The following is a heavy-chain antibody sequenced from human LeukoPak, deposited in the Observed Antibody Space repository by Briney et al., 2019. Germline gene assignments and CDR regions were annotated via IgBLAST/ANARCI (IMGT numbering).Heavy chain of an antibody. V-gene: IGHV4-31*03. CDR3: GRGGGRSSTGMDV. CDR1: GGSISSAAYY. D-gene: IGHD2-2*01. J-gene: IGHJ6*02. Sequence: SETLSLTCTVSGGSISSAAYYWTWIRQHPGKGLEWIGHIYYSGRTDYNPTLESRVNISIDTSKNQFSLRVNSVTAADTAVYYCGRGGGRSSTGMDVWGQGTTVTVSS. CDR2: IYYSGRT.